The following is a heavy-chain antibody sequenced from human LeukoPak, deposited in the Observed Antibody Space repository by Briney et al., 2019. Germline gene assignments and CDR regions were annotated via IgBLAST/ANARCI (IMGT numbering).Heavy chain of an antibody. D-gene: IGHD5-18*01. CDR2: INHRGST. V-gene: IGHV4-34*01. J-gene: IGHJ4*02. CDR1: GGSFSGYY. CDR3: ASCEGDTAMVPIDY. Sequence: SETLSLTCAVYGGSFSGYYWSWIRQPPGKGLEWIGEINHRGSTNYNPSLESRVTISVDTSKNQFSLKLSSVTAADTAVYYCASCEGDTAMVPIDYWGQGTLVTVSS.